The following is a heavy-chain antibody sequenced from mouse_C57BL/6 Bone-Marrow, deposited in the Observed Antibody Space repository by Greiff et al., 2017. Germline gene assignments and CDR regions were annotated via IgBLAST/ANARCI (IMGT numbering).Heavy chain of an antibody. CDR1: GFSLTSSG. D-gene: IGHD1-1*01. CDR2: IWGVGST. CDR3: ATSNYYGSSLFAY. Sequence: VKLMESGPGLVAPSQSLSITCTVSGFSLTSSGVDWVRQSPGKGLEWLGVIWGVGSTNYNSALKSRLSISKDNSKSQVFLKMNSLQTDDTAMYYCATSNYYGSSLFAYWGQGTLVTVSA. J-gene: IGHJ3*01. V-gene: IGHV2-6*01.